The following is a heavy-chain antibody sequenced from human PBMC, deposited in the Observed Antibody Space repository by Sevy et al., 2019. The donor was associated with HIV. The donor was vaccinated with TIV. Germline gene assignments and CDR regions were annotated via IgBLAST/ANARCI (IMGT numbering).Heavy chain of an antibody. CDR1: GFTFSKYS. J-gene: IGHJ4*02. CDR2: LFFGCGEI. CDR3: AREGCTKPHDY. V-gene: IGHV3-23*01. D-gene: IGHD2-8*01. Sequence: GGSLRLSCAASGFTFSKYSMSWVRQPPGKGLEWVSTLFFGCGEINYADSVKGRFTIYRDKSKSSVYLQMNNLRPEDTAVYYCAREGCTKPHDYWGQGTLVTVSS.